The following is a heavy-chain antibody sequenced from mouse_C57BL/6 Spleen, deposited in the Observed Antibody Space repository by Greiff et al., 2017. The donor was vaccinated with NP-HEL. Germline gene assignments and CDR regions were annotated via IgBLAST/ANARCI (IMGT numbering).Heavy chain of an antibody. Sequence: EVQLVESEGGLVQPGSSMKLSCTASGFTFSDYYMAWVRQVPEKGLEWVANINYDGSSTYYLDSLKSRFIISRDNAKNILYLQMSSLKSEDTATYYCARETGVANYAMDYWGQGTSVTVSS. CDR3: ARETGVANYAMDY. V-gene: IGHV5-16*01. CDR2: INYDGSST. D-gene: IGHD1-1*02. CDR1: GFTFSDYY. J-gene: IGHJ4*01.